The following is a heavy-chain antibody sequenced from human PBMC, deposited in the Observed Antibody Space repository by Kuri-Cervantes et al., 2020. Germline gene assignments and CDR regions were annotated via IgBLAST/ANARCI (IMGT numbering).Heavy chain of an antibody. J-gene: IGHJ4*02. D-gene: IGHD3-22*01. CDR2: ISAYNGDT. CDR3: AREEEDEGYYDSSGYPRY. V-gene: IGHV1-18*01. CDR1: GYTFTSYG. Sequence: ASVKVSCKASGYTFTSYGISWVRQAPGQGLEWMGWISAYNGDTNYAQKLQGRVTMTTDTSTSTAYMELRSLRSEDTAVYYCAREEEDEGYYDSSGYPRYWGQGTLVTVSS.